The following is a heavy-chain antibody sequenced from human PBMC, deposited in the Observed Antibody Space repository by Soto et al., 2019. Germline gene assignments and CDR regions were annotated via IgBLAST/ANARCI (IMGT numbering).Heavy chain of an antibody. Sequence: QVQLVQSGAEVKKPGASVKVSCKASGYTFTSYGISWVRQAPGQGLEWMGWISAYNGNTNYAQKLPGRVTMTTDTSTSTAYMELRSLRSDDTAVYYCARTYYYDSSGYYYVNYFDYWGQGTLVTVSS. J-gene: IGHJ4*02. CDR2: ISAYNGNT. CDR1: GYTFTSYG. D-gene: IGHD3-22*01. V-gene: IGHV1-18*01. CDR3: ARTYYYDSSGYYYVNYFDY.